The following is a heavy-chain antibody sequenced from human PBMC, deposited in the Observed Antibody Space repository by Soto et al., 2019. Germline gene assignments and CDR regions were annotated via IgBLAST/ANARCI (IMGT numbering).Heavy chain of an antibody. CDR2: IWYDGSNK. Sequence: GGSLRLSCAASGFXFSSYGMHWVRQAPGKGLEWVAVIWYDGSNKYYADSVKGRFTISRDNSKNTLYLQMNSLRAEDTAVYYCARDSSSWYFDYWGQGTLVTVSS. D-gene: IGHD6-13*01. V-gene: IGHV3-33*01. CDR1: GFXFSSYG. J-gene: IGHJ4*02. CDR3: ARDSSSWYFDY.